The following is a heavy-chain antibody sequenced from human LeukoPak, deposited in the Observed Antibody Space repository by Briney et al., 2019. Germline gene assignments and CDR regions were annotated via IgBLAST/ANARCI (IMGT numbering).Heavy chain of an antibody. D-gene: IGHD6-19*01. Sequence: PSETLSLTCAVYGGSFSGYYWSWIRQPPGKGLEWTGEINHSGSTNYNPSLKSRVTISVDTSKNQFSLKLSSVTAADTAVYYCARRVAVATNRNKDYYYYGMDVWGQGTTVTVSS. CDR2: INHSGST. CDR3: ARRVAVATNRNKDYYYYGMDV. CDR1: GGSFSGYY. J-gene: IGHJ6*02. V-gene: IGHV4-34*01.